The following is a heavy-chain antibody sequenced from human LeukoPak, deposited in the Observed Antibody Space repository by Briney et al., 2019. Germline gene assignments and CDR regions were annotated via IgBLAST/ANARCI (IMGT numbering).Heavy chain of an antibody. J-gene: IGHJ4*02. CDR1: GLTISSHG. CDR2: IIGSGSST. V-gene: IGHV3-23*01. D-gene: IGHD6-13*01. CDR3: AKDRAQQLVLDF. Sequence: GRSLRLSCAASGLTISSHGMHWVRQAPGKGLEWVSAIIGSGSSTYYADSVKGRFTISRDNSKNTLFLQMNSLRAEDTAVYYCAKDRAQQLVLDFWGQGTLVTVSS.